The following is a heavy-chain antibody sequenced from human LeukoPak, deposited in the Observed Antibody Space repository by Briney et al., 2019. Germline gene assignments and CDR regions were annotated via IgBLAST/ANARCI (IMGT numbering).Heavy chain of an antibody. CDR2: ISGHNGNT. D-gene: IGHD2-8*01. CDR3: ALISYCTTITCYYLDY. J-gene: IGHJ4*02. Sequence: ASVKVSCEASGYTFTNYAISWVRQAPGQGLEWMGWISGHNGNTNYAQNLQGRVTMTTDTSTSTAYMELRSLRFDDTAVYYCALISYCTTITCYYLDYWGQGTLVTVSS. CDR1: GYTFTNYA. V-gene: IGHV1-18*01.